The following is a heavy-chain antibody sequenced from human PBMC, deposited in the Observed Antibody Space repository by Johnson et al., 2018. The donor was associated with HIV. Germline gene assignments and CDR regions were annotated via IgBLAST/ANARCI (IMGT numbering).Heavy chain of an antibody. Sequence: VQLVESGGGLVQPGRSLRLSCAASGFTFDYYDIHWVRQPPGKGLEWVAGINWNSRVLGYGDSVKGRFTISRDNAKNSLYLQMNSLRAEDTALYYCARAMYYYDTSGYLIRPRAFDVWGQGTLVTVSS. J-gene: IGHJ3*01. V-gene: IGHV3-9*01. CDR3: ARAMYYYDTSGYLIRPRAFDV. D-gene: IGHD3-22*01. CDR2: INWNSRVL. CDR1: GFTFDYYD.